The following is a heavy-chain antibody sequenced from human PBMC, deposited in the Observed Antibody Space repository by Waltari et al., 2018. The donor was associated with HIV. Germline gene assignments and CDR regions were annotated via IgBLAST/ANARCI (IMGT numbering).Heavy chain of an antibody. CDR2: ISYYGSNK. CDR3: ARDPQYCSSTSCSYYFDY. V-gene: IGHV3-30-3*01. CDR1: GFTFSNYA. J-gene: IGHJ4*02. D-gene: IGHD2-2*01. Sequence: QVQLVESGGGVVQPGRSLRLSCAASGFTFSNYAMHWVRQAPGKGLRWVAVISYYGSNKYYADSVKCRFTISRDNSKNTLYLQMNSLRAEDTAVYYCARDPQYCSSTSCSYYFDYWGQGTLVTVSS.